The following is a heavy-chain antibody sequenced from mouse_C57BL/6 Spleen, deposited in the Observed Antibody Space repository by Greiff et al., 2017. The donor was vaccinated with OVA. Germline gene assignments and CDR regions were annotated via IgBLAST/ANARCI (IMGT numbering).Heavy chain of an antibody. CDR3: ARHSHYYGSSYDAMDY. D-gene: IGHD1-1*01. Sequence: VKLVESGPGLVAPSQSLSITCTVSGFSLTSYGVHWVRQPPGKGLEWLVVIWSDGSTTYNSALKSRLSISKDNSKSQVFLKMNSLQTDDTAMYYCARHSHYYGSSYDAMDYWGQGTSVTVSS. CDR1: GFSLTSYG. CDR2: IWSDGST. J-gene: IGHJ4*01. V-gene: IGHV2-6-1*01.